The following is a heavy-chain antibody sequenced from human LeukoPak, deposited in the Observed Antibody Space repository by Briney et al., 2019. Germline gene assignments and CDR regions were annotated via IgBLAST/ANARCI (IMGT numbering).Heavy chain of an antibody. J-gene: IGHJ6*02. V-gene: IGHV1-46*01. D-gene: IGHD3-10*01. CDR3: ARDYYGSGSLPPGYYYYYGMDV. Sequence: VASVKVSCKASGYTFTSYYMHWVRQAPGQGLEWMGIINPSGGSTSYAQKFQGRVTMTRDTSTSTVYMELSSLRSEDTAVYYCARDYYGSGSLPPGYYYYYGMDVWGQGTTVTVSS. CDR2: INPSGGST. CDR1: GYTFTSYY.